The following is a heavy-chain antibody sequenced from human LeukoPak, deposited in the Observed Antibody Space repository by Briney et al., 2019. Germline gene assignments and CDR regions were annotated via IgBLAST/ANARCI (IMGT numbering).Heavy chain of an antibody. D-gene: IGHD6-19*01. CDR3: ARNIAVAGIAEYFQH. CDR2: IYSGGST. V-gene: IGHV3-53*01. Sequence: GGSLRLSCAASGFTVSTNYMSWVRQAPGKGLEWVSVIYSGGSTYYADSVKGRFTISRDNSKNTLYLQMNSLRAGNMAVDYCARNIAVAGIAEYFQHWGQGTLVTVSS. CDR1: GFTVSTNY. J-gene: IGHJ1*01.